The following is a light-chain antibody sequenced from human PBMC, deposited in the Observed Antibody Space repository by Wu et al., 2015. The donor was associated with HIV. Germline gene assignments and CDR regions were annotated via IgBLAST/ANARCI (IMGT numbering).Light chain of an antibody. V-gene: IGKV3D-20*02. CDR3: QQRRYWPQT. CDR2: GGS. CDR1: QKIHRNY. Sequence: EIVLTQSPDTISLSPGQRASLSCRASQKIHRNYLGWFQVKPGQRPRLLIHGGSTRATGTPERFSCRGSGTDSTLTISSLEPEDFAVYYCQQRRYWPQTFGRGTKVEIK. J-gene: IGKJ1*01.